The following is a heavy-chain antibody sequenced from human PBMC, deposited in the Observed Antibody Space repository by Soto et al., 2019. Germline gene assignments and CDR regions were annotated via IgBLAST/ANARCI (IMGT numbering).Heavy chain of an antibody. CDR3: ARGGSYPNWFDP. CDR2: ISYDGSNK. Sequence: GGSLRLSCAASGFAFSSYAMHWVRQAPGKGLEWVAVISYDGSNKYYADSVKGRFTISRDNSKNTLYLQMNSLRAEDTAVYYCARGGSYPNWFDPWGQGTLVTVSS. CDR1: GFAFSSYA. V-gene: IGHV3-30-3*01. J-gene: IGHJ5*02. D-gene: IGHD1-26*01.